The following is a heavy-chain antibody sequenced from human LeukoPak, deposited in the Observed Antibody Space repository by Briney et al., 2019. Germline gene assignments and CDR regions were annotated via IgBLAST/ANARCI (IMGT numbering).Heavy chain of an antibody. V-gene: IGHV4-34*01. D-gene: IGHD6-13*01. Sequence: PSETLSLTCAVYGGSFSGYYWSCIRQPPGKGLEWVGEINHSGSTNYNPSLKSRVTISVDTSKNQFSLKLSSVTAADTAVYYCARVDVGSSSWEALDYWGQGTLVTVSS. J-gene: IGHJ4*02. CDR3: ARVDVGSSSWEALDY. CDR2: INHSGST. CDR1: GGSFSGYY.